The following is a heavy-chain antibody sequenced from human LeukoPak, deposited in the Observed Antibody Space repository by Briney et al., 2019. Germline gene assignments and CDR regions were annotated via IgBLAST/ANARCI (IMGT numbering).Heavy chain of an antibody. D-gene: IGHD4-17*01. CDR1: GFTFSGSA. CDR2: IRSKANSYAT. J-gene: IGHJ4*02. Sequence: PGGSLRLSCAASGFTFSGSAVHWVRQASGKGLEWVGRIRSKANSYATAYAASVKGRFIISRDDSKNTAFLQMNSLKVEDTAVYFCTSPPHDYGNDFDFWGRGTLVTVSS. V-gene: IGHV3-73*01. CDR3: TSPPHDYGNDFDF.